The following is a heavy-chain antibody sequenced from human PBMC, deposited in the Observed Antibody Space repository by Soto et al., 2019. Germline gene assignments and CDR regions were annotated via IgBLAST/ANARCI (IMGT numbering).Heavy chain of an antibody. J-gene: IGHJ6*02. CDR2: ISYDGSNK. V-gene: IGHV3-30*18. CDR1: GFTFSSYG. CDR3: AKSSYSGWYPSYYGMDV. D-gene: IGHD6-19*01. Sequence: GGSLRLSCAASGFTFSSYGMHWVRQAPGKGLEWVAVISYDGSNKYYADNVKGRFTISRDNSKNTLYLQMNSLKAEDTAVYYCAKSSYSGWYPSYYGMDVWGQGTTVTVSS.